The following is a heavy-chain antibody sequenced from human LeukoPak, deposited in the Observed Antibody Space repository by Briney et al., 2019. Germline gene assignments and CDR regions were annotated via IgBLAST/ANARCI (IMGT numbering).Heavy chain of an antibody. Sequence: SETLSLTCTVSGGSISSSSYYWGWLRQPPGKGLEWFGSIYYSGSTYYNPSLESRATITVDTTKYQFSLTLSSVTAADTGVYYCAGISYYYYYMDVWGKGTKVTVS. D-gene: IGHD2-21*01. CDR1: GGSISSSSYY. CDR3: AGISYYYYYMDV. J-gene: IGHJ6*03. V-gene: IGHV4-39*01. CDR2: IYYSGST.